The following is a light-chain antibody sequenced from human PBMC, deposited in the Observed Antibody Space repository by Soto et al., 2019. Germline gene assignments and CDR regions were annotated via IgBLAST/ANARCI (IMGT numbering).Light chain of an antibody. CDR3: SSYTSSSTRV. V-gene: IGLV2-14*03. CDR1: SSDVGAYDY. Sequence: QSALTQPASVSGAPWQSITISCPGTSSDVGAYDYVSWYQQHPDKAPKLMIYEVSNRPSGVSNRFSGSKSVNTATLTISGLQTEDEADYYCSSYTSSSTRVFGTGTKVTVL. CDR2: EVS. J-gene: IGLJ1*01.